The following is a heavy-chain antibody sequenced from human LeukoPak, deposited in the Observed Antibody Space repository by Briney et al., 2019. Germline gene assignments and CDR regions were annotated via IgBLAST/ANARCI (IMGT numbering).Heavy chain of an antibody. Sequence: AGGSLRLSCVASGFTFSSYEMNWVRQAPGKGLEWLSYIGSSDSTTHYADSVKGRFTISRDNAKNSLYLQMNSLRAEDTAVYYCARDWRGYSYVFDAFDIWGQGTMVTVSS. CDR1: GFTFSSYE. J-gene: IGHJ3*02. CDR3: ARDWRGYSYVFDAFDI. V-gene: IGHV3-48*03. CDR2: IGSSDSTT. D-gene: IGHD5-18*01.